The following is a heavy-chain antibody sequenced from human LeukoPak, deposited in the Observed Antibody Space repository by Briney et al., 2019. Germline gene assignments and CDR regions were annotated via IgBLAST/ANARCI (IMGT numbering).Heavy chain of an antibody. D-gene: IGHD3-3*01. CDR2: ISGSGGST. CDR3: ARGYDFWSGYSFDY. CDR1: GFTFSSYA. V-gene: IGHV3-23*01. J-gene: IGHJ4*02. Sequence: AGGSLRLSCAASGFTFSSYAMSWVRQAPGKGLEWVSAISGSGGSTYYADSVKGRFTISRDNSKSTLYLQMNSRRGEDTAVYYCARGYDFWSGYSFDYWGQGALVTVSS.